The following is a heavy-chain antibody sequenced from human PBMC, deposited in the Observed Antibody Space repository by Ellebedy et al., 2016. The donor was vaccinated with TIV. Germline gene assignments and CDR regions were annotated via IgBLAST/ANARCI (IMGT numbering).Heavy chain of an antibody. V-gene: IGHV3-21*01. J-gene: IGHJ4*02. D-gene: IGHD1-26*01. CDR3: ARDSGSYPFDY. CDR1: GIIFSDYS. Sequence: GGSLRLXXAASGIIFSDYSMNWVRQAPGKGLEWVSSISSQSNYIYYADSVKGRFTTSRDNARDSLYLQMSSLRADDTAVYYCARDSGSYPFDYWGQGTLVTVSS. CDR2: ISSQSNYI.